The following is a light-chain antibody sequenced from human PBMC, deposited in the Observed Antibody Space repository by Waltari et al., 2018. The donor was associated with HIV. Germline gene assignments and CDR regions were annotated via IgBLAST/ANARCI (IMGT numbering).Light chain of an antibody. CDR3: QTWGTGIQV. Sequence: QLVLTQSPSASASLGASVQLTCTLSSGHTNYAIAWHQQQPEKGPRYLMNLKSDGSHSKGDGIPDRFSGSSSGAERYLTISSLQSEDEADYYCQTWGTGIQVFGGGTKLTVL. V-gene: IGLV4-69*02. CDR1: SGHTNYA. CDR2: LKSDGSH. J-gene: IGLJ3*02.